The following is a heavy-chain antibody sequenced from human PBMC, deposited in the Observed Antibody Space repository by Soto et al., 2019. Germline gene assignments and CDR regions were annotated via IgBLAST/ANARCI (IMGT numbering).Heavy chain of an antibody. CDR2: ISGSGGST. Sequence: PGGSLRLSCAASGFTFSNYAMSWVRQAPGKGLEWVSAISGSGGSTYYADSVKGRFTISRDNSKNTLYLQMHNLRAEATAVYYCAKDFGTPLWFGPKDYFLYGMDVWGQGTTVTLSS. CDR3: AKDFGTPLWFGPKDYFLYGMDV. J-gene: IGHJ6*02. V-gene: IGHV3-23*01. D-gene: IGHD3-10*01. CDR1: GFTFSNYA.